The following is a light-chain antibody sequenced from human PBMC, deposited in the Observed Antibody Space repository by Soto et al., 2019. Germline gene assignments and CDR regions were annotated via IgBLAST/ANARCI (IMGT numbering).Light chain of an antibody. CDR2: EVS. J-gene: IGLJ2*01. Sequence: QSALTQPASVSGSPGQSITISCTGTSSDVGGYNYVSWYQQHPGKAPKLMIYEVSNRPSGVSNRFSGSKSGNTASLTISGLRAEDEAHYYCSSYTSSNTLLFGGGTQLTVL. V-gene: IGLV2-14*01. CDR1: SSDVGGYNY. CDR3: SSYTSSNTLL.